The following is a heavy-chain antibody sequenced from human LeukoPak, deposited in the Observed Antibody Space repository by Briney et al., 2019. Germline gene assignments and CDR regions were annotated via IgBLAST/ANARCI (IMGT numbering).Heavy chain of an antibody. D-gene: IGHD6-13*01. Sequence: PSETLSLTCTVSGGSISSYYWSWIRQPPGKGLEWIGYIYYSGSTNYNPSLKSRVTISVDTSKNQFSLKLSSVTAADTAVYYCARCTSSSWGTSVTWFDPWGQGTLVTVSS. V-gene: IGHV4-59*01. CDR2: IYYSGST. J-gene: IGHJ5*02. CDR3: ARCTSSSWGTSVTWFDP. CDR1: GGSISSYY.